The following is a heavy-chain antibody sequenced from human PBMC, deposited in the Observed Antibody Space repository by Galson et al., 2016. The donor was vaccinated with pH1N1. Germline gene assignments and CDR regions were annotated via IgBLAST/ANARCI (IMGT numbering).Heavy chain of an antibody. CDR3: ARDSRKYSGYGRLYFYYYYGLDV. D-gene: IGHD5-12*01. V-gene: IGHV3-74*01. CDR1: GFTFSSHS. CDR2: VNSDGSSP. J-gene: IGHJ6*02. Sequence: SLRLSCAASGFTFSSHSMNWVRQAPGKGLVWVSLVNSDGSSPNYADSVRGRFTISRDNAKNTLYLQMNTLTAEDTGVYYCARDSRKYSGYGRLYFYYYYGLDVWGQGTTVTVSS.